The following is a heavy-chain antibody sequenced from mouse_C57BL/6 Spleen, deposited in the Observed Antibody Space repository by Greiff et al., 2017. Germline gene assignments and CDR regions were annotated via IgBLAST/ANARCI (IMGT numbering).Heavy chain of an antibody. V-gene: IGHV1-42*01. CDR2: INPSTGGT. Sequence: EVKLEESGPELVKPGASVKISCKASGYSFTGYYMNWVKQSPEKSLEWIGEINPSTGGTTYNQKFKAKATLTVDKSSSTAYMQLKSLTSEDSAVYYCTKEITGSGFAYWGQGTLVTVSA. J-gene: IGHJ3*01. CDR1: GYSFTGYY. CDR3: TKEITGSGFAY. D-gene: IGHD4-1*01.